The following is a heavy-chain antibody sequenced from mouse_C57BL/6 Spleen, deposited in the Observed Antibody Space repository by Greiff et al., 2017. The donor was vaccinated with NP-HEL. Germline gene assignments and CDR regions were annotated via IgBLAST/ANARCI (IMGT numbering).Heavy chain of an antibody. CDR1: GYTFTSYW. CDR2: IDSSDSET. V-gene: IGHV1-52*01. D-gene: IGHD1-1*01. J-gene: IGHJ2*01. Sequence: QVQLQQPGAELVRPGSSVKLSCKASGYTFTSYWMHWVKQRPIQGLEWIGNIDSSDSETHYNQKFKDKATLTVDKSSSTAYMQLSSLTSEDSAVYYCARYGSSPYYLYYWGQGTTLTVSS. CDR3: ARYGSSPYYLYY.